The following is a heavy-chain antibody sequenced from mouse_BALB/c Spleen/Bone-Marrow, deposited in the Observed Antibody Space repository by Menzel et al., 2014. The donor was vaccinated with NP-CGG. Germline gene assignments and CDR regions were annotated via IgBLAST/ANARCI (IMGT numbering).Heavy chain of an antibody. D-gene: IGHD2-4*01. J-gene: IGHJ3*01. V-gene: IGHV14-3*02. CDR1: GFNIKDTY. CDR3: ARWGITTGFAY. CDR2: IDPANGNT. Sequence: VQLQQSGAELVKPGASVKLSCTASGFNIKDTYMHWVKQRPEQGLEWIGRIDPANGNTKYDPKFQGKATITADTSSNIAYLQLSSLTSEDTAVYYCARWGITTGFAYWGQGTLVTVSA.